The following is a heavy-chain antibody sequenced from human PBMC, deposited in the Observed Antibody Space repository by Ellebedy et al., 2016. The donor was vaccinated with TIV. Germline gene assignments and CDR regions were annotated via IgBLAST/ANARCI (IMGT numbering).Heavy chain of an antibody. V-gene: IGHV3-30*18. CDR3: AKDLTIGRRVAGYYYYYGMDV. CDR2: ISYDGSNK. Sequence: GGSLRLXXAASGFTFSSYGMHWVRQAPSKGLEWVAVISYDGSNKYYADSVKGRFTISRDNSKNTLYLQMNSLRAEDTAVYYCAKDLTIGRRVAGYYYYYGMDVWGQGTTVTVSS. CDR1: GFTFSSYG. D-gene: IGHD1-26*01. J-gene: IGHJ6*02.